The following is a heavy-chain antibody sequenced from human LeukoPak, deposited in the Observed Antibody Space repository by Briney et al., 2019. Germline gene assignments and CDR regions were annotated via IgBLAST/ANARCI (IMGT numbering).Heavy chain of an antibody. CDR1: GFTFSSYE. Sequence: PGGSLRLSCAASGFTFSSYEMNWVRQAPGKGLEWVSYISSSGSTIYYADSVKGRFTISRDNAKNSLYLQMNSLRAEDTAVYYCARGYDFWSGKDAFDIWGQGTMVTVSS. J-gene: IGHJ3*02. CDR3: ARGYDFWSGKDAFDI. CDR2: ISSSGSTI. D-gene: IGHD3-3*01. V-gene: IGHV3-48*03.